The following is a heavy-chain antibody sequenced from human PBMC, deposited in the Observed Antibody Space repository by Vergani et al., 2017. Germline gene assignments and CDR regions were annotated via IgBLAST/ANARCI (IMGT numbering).Heavy chain of an antibody. D-gene: IGHD3-22*01. CDR2: IRSKAYGGKT. J-gene: IGHJ6*02. CDR1: GFTFGDYA. V-gene: IGHV3-49*04. CDR3: TFNYYDSSGYYYYYGMDV. Sequence: EVQLVESGGGLVQPGRSLRLSCTASGFTFGDYAMSWVRQAPGKGLEWVGFIRSKAYGGKTEYAASVQGRFTISRDDSKSIAYLQMNSLKTEDTAVYYCTFNYYDSSGYYYYYGMDVWGQGTTVTVSS.